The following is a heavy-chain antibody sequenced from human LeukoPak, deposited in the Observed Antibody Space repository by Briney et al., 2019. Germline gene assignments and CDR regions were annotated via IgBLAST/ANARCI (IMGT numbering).Heavy chain of an antibody. CDR2: ISGSGGRR. V-gene: IGHV3-23*01. CDR1: GFTFSSYA. J-gene: IGHJ4*02. Sequence: PGGSLRLSCAASGFTFSSYAMSWVRQAPGKGLEWVSDISGSGGRRYYADSVKGRVTISRDDPKNTLYLQMNSLKAEDTAIYFCARLLTGGIAAASSFDYWGQGTLVTVSS. D-gene: IGHD6-13*01. CDR3: ARLLTGGIAAASSFDY.